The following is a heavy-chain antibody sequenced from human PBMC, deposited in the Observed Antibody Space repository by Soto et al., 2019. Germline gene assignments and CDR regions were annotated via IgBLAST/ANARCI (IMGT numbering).Heavy chain of an antibody. V-gene: IGHV4-61*01. CDR3: ARESFLTGQKRHTDYHYGLDV. D-gene: IGHD3-9*01. Sequence: PSETLSLTCTVSGGSVSSGSYYWSWIRQPPGKGLEWIGYIYYSGSTNYNPSLKSRVTISVDTSKNQLSLKLSSVTAADTAVYYCARESFLTGQKRHTDYHYGLDVRGQGTTVTVSS. J-gene: IGHJ6*02. CDR1: GGSVSSGSYY. CDR2: IYYSGST.